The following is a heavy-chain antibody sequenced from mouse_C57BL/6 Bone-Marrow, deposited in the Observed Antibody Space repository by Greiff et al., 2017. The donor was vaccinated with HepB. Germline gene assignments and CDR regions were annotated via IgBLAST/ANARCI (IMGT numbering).Heavy chain of an antibody. D-gene: IGHD2-1*01. CDR1: GYTFTSYW. Sequence: QVQLQQPGAELVKPGASVKLSCKASGYTFTSYWMPWVKQRPGQGLEWIGIIHPNSGSTNYNEKFKSKATLTVDKSSSTAYMQLSSLTTEDSAISYCARLRGNCDFDYWGQGTTLTVSS. CDR2: IHPNSGST. J-gene: IGHJ2*01. CDR3: ARLRGNCDFDY. V-gene: IGHV1-64*01.